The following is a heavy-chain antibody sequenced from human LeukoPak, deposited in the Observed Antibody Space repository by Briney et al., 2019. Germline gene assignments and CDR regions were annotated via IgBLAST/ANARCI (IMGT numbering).Heavy chain of an antibody. Sequence: GGSLRLSCAASGFTFSSYGMHWVRQAPGKGLEWVAVISYDGSNKYYADSVKGRFTISRDNSKNTLYLQMNSLRAEDTAVYYCARERGHGSGSYRWDYWGQGTLVTVSS. J-gene: IGHJ4*02. CDR3: ARERGHGSGSYRWDY. CDR1: GFTFSSYG. CDR2: ISYDGSNK. D-gene: IGHD3-10*01. V-gene: IGHV3-30*03.